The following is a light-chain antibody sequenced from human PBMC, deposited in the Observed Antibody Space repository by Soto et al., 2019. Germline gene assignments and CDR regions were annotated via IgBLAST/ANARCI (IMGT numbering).Light chain of an antibody. CDR2: QDS. V-gene: IGLV3-1*01. J-gene: IGLJ2*01. CDR3: QAWDSSTARVV. Sequence: SSELTQPPSVSVSPGQTASITCSGDKLGDKYACWYQQKPGQSPVLVTYQDSKRPSGIPERFSGSNSGNTATLTISGTQAMDEADYYCQAWDSSTARVVFGGGTQLTVL. CDR1: KLGDKY.